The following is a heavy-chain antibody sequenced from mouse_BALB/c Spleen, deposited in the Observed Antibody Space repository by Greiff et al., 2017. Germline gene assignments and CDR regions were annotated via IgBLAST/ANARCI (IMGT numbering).Heavy chain of an antibody. Sequence: EVQRVESGGDLVKPGGSLKLSCAASGFTFSSYGMSWVRQTPDKRLEWVATISSGGSTYYPDSVKGRFTISRDNARNILYLQMSSLRSEDTAMYYCARGGYYGNYFSFDYWGQGTTLTVSS. CDR3: ARGGYYGNYFSFDY. V-gene: IGHV5-6-5*01. D-gene: IGHD2-1*01. J-gene: IGHJ2*01. CDR2: ISSGGST. CDR1: GFTFSSYG.